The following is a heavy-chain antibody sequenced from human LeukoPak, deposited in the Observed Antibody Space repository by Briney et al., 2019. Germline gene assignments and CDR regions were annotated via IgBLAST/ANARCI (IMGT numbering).Heavy chain of an antibody. CDR2: ITSGSSHI. CDR1: GFSFNNYN. D-gene: IGHD1-26*01. CDR3: ARDPYSGSYWADYYYYMDV. J-gene: IGHJ6*03. V-gene: IGHV3-21*01. Sequence: GGSLRLSCAASGFSFNNYNMNWVRQTPGQGLEWVSSITSGSSHIYYADSVKGRFTISRDNAKSSLYLQMNSLRTEDTAVYYCARDPYSGSYWADYYYYMDVWGKGTTVTISS.